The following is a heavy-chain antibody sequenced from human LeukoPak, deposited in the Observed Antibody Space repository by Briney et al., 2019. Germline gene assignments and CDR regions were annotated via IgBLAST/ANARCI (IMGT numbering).Heavy chain of an antibody. Sequence: ASVKVSCKASGGTFSSYAISWVRQAPGQGLEWMGWINPNSGGTNYAQKFQGRVTMTRDTSISTAYMELSRLRSDDTAVYYCARDVDNTFDYWGQGTLVTVSS. D-gene: IGHD2-21*01. CDR2: INPNSGGT. CDR1: GGTFSSYA. J-gene: IGHJ4*02. CDR3: ARDVDNTFDY. V-gene: IGHV1-2*02.